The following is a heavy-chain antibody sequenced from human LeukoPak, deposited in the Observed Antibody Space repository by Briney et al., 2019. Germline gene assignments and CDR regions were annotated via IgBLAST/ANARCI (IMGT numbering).Heavy chain of an antibody. CDR2: IKSKTDGGTT. D-gene: IGHD3-3*01. J-gene: IGHJ6*03. Sequence: GGSLRLSCAASGFTFSNAWMSWVRQAPGKGLEWVGRIKSKTDGGTTDYAAPVKGRFTISRDDSKNTLYLPMNSLKTEDTAVYYCTTEDLYYYYMDVWGKGTTVTVSS. CDR3: TTEDLYYYYMDV. V-gene: IGHV3-15*01. CDR1: GFTFSNAW.